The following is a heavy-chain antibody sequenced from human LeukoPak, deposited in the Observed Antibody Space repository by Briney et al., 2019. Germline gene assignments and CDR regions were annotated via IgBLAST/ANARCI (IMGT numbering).Heavy chain of an antibody. Sequence: GASVKVSCKASGYTFTGYYMHWVRQAPGQGLEWMGWINPNSGGTNYAQKFQGRVTMTRDTSISTAYMELSRLRSDDTAVYYCARDILVSRYYYDSSGPTVDYWGQGTLVTVSS. V-gene: IGHV1-2*02. CDR3: ARDILVSRYYYDSSGPTVDY. D-gene: IGHD3-22*01. J-gene: IGHJ4*02. CDR1: GYTFTGYY. CDR2: INPNSGGT.